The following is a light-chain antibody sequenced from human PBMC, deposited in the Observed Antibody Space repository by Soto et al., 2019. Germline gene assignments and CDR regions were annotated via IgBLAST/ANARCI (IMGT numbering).Light chain of an antibody. J-gene: IGKJ3*01. CDR2: DAS. CDR3: QQGNNWPIFT. V-gene: IGKV3-11*01. CDR1: QSVSSY. Sequence: EIVLTQSPATLSLSPGERATLSCWASQSVSSYLAWYQHKPGQAPRLLIYDASNRATGIPARFSGSGSGTDFTLTISSLEPEDFAVYYCQQGNNWPIFTFRPGTKVDIK.